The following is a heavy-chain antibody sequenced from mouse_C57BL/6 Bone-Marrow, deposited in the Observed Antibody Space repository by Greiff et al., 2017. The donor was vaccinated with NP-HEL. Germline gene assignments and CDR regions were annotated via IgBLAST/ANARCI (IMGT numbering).Heavy chain of an antibody. CDR3: ARLGTGYQAWCAY. Sequence: VQLQQPGAELVRPGTSVKLSCKASGYTFTSYWMHWVKQRPGQGLEWIGVIDPSDSYTNYNQKFKGKATLTVDTSSSTAYMQLSSLTSEDSAVYYCARLGTGYQAWCAYWGQGTLVTVSA. D-gene: IGHD4-1*01. CDR2: IDPSDSYT. J-gene: IGHJ3*01. CDR1: GYTFTSYW. V-gene: IGHV1-59*01.